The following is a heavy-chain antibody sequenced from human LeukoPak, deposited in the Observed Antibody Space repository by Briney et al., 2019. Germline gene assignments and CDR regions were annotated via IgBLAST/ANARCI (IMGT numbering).Heavy chain of an antibody. J-gene: IGHJ4*02. CDR3: ATGGGATSSPFDY. Sequence: ASVKVSCKVSGYTLTELSIHWVRQAPGKGLEWMGGFDPEDGETIYAQKFQGRVTMTEDTSTDTAYMELSSLRSEDTAVYYCATGGGATSSPFDYWGQGTLVTVSS. CDR1: GYTLTELS. CDR2: FDPEDGET. V-gene: IGHV1-24*01. D-gene: IGHD1-26*01.